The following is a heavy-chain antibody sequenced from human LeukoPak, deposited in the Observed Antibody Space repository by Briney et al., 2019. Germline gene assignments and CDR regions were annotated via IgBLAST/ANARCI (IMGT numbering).Heavy chain of an antibody. J-gene: IGHJ4*02. CDR1: GFTFSSYA. Sequence: GGSLRLSCAASGFTFSSYAMHWVRQAPGKGLEWVAVISYDGSNKYYADSVKGRFTISRDNSKNTLYLQMNSLRAEDTAVYYCANRIITMVRTLDYWGQGTLVTVSS. V-gene: IGHV3-30-3*01. CDR3: ANRIITMVRTLDY. CDR2: ISYDGSNK. D-gene: IGHD3-10*01.